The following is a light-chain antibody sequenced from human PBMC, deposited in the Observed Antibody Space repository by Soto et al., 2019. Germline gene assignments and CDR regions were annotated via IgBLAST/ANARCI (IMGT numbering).Light chain of an antibody. CDR1: SSNIGAGYD. J-gene: IGLJ3*02. V-gene: IGLV1-40*01. CDR3: QSYDNSLSGWV. CDR2: GNT. Sequence: QSVLTQPPSVSRAPGQRVTISCTGSSSNIGAGYDVHWYQQLPETAPKLLIYGNTNRPSGVPDRFSGSKSGTSASLAITGLQADDEADYYCQSYDNSLSGWVFGGGTKLTVL.